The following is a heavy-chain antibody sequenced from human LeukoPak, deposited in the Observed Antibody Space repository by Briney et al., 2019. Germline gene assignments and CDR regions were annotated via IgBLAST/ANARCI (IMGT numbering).Heavy chain of an antibody. V-gene: IGHV4-4*07. J-gene: IGHJ4*02. D-gene: IGHD6-19*01. CDR1: GGSISSYY. CDR2: IYTSGST. Sequence: SVTLSLTCTVSGGSISSYYWSWIRQPAGKGLEWIGRIYTSGSTYYNPSLKSRVTMSVDASTNQISLKLSSVTAAATAVYSCARDRGGGWSYYFDYWGQGTLVTVSS. CDR3: ARDRGGGWSYYFDY.